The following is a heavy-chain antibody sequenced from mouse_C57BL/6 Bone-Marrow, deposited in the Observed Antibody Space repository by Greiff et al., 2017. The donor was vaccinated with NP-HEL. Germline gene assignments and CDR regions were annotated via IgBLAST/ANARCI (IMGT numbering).Heavy chain of an antibody. CDR1: GFNIKDDY. Sequence: VQLKQSGAELVRPGASVKLSCTASGFNIKDDYMHWVKQRPEQGLEWIGGIDPENGDTEYASKFQGKATITADTSSNTAYLQLSSLTSEDTAVYYCTTHYYGSSDYWGQGTTLTVSS. D-gene: IGHD1-1*01. CDR2: IDPENGDT. V-gene: IGHV14-4*01. J-gene: IGHJ2*01. CDR3: TTHYYGSSDY.